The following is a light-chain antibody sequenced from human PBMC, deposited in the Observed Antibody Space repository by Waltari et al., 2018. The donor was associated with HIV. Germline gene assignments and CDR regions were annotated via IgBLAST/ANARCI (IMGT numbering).Light chain of an antibody. CDR1: RSNIGTNT. CDR2: GNH. J-gene: IGLJ3*02. Sequence: QSVLTQPPSASGTPGPRVTISCSGSRSNIGTNTVHWYQQLPGSAPQFLMYGNHVRPSWVPDRFSGSKSGTSASLAISGLRSEDEADYYCAAWDDSLNAWVFGGGTKVTVL. V-gene: IGLV1-44*01. CDR3: AAWDDSLNAWV.